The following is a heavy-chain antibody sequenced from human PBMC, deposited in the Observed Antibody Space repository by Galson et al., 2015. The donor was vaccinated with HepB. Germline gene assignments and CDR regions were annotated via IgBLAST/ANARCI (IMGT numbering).Heavy chain of an antibody. CDR1: GFTFSYYA. Sequence: SLRLSCAASGFTFSYYAMSWVRQAPGKGLEWVSAITPSGDNTYSADSMKGRFTISRDNSQNTLFLQMNSLRADDTAIYFCAKVSPEKTDGWYRQALYYFDSWGQGTRVTVSS. CDR3: AKVSPEKTDGWYRQALYYFDS. J-gene: IGHJ4*02. CDR2: ITPSGDNT. D-gene: IGHD6-19*01. V-gene: IGHV3-23*01.